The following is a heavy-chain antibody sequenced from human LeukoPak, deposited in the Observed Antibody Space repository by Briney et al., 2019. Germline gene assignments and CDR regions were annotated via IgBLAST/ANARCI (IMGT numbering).Heavy chain of an antibody. CDR3: ATIDLRFGLAVGY. Sequence: GGSLRLSCAASGFTFSSYWMSWVRQAPGKGLEWVANIKQDGSEKYYVDSVKGRFTISRDNAKNSLYLQMNSLRAEDTAVYYCATIDLRFGLAVGYWGQGTLVTVSS. V-gene: IGHV3-7*01. D-gene: IGHD3-10*01. J-gene: IGHJ4*02. CDR2: IKQDGSEK. CDR1: GFTFSSYW.